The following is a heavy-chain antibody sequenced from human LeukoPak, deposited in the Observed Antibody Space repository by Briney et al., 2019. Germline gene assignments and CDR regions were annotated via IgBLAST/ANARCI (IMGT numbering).Heavy chain of an antibody. D-gene: IGHD6-13*01. CDR3: ATHRSYGSSWYGSGWFDP. Sequence: ASLKVSSKVSVYTLTELSMKWVRHTPGKGLEWRGGFYPEDGETIYAQKFQGRVTMTEDTSTDTAYMELTSLRSDDTAVYYCATHRSYGSSWYGSGWFDPWGQGTLVTVSS. V-gene: IGHV1-24*01. CDR1: VYTLTELS. J-gene: IGHJ5*02. CDR2: FYPEDGET.